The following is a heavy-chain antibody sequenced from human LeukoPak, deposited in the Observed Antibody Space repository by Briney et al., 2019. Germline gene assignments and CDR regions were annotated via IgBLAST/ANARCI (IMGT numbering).Heavy chain of an antibody. Sequence: PAETLSLTCAVCGGSFRGYYWRWIRQPPGKGLDGIGEINHSGSTNYNPSLKSRVTISVDTSKNQFSLKLSSVTAADTAVYYCARVNDYDWFDPWGQGTLVTVSS. J-gene: IGHJ5*02. CDR1: GGSFRGYY. CDR3: ARVNDYDWFDP. CDR2: INHSGST. D-gene: IGHD4-17*01. V-gene: IGHV4-34*01.